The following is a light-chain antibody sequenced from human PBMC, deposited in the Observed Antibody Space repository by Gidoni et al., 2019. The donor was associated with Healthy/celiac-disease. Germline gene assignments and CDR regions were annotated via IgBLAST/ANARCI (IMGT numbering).Light chain of an antibody. CDR3: QQRSNWPLT. J-gene: IGKJ4*01. Sequence: IVLTQSQATLSLSPGERATLSYKASPIVSSYVAWYQQKPGQAPRILIYDASNRATGSPARFSGSGSGTDFTLTISSLEPEDFAVYYCQQRSNWPLTFGGGTKLEIK. CDR2: DAS. CDR1: PIVSSY. V-gene: IGKV3-11*01.